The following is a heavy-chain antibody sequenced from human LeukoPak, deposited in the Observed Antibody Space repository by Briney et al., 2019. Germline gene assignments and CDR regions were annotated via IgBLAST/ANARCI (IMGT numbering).Heavy chain of an antibody. Sequence: GGSLRLSCAASGFTFSSYGMHWVRQAPGKGLEWVAFIRYDGSNKYYADSVKGRFTISRDNSKNTLYLQMNSLRAEDTAVYYCPKDRSEYQLLGFYYYYMDVWGKGTTVTISS. V-gene: IGHV3-30*02. CDR2: IRYDGSNK. J-gene: IGHJ6*03. CDR3: PKDRSEYQLLGFYYYYMDV. D-gene: IGHD2-2*01. CDR1: GFTFSSYG.